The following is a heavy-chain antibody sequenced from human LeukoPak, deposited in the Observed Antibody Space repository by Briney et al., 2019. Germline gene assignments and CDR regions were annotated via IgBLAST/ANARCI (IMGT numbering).Heavy chain of an antibody. CDR2: ISYDGSNK. V-gene: IGHV3-30*18. J-gene: IGHJ4*02. CDR3: AKGVVSRVVRGVLVL. D-gene: IGHD3-10*01. Sequence: GSLRLSCAASGFTFSSYGMHWVRQAPGKGLEWVAVISYDGSNKYYADSVKGRFTISRDNSKNTPHLQMNSLRAENTAVYYCAKGVVSRVVRGVLVLWGQGTLVTVSS. CDR1: GFTFSSYG.